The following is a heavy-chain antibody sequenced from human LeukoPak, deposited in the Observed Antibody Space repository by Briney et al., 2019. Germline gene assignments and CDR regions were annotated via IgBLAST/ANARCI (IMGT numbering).Heavy chain of an antibody. CDR3: ARRVGATDFDY. CDR2: IIPLFGTA. CDR1: GGTFSSYA. V-gene: IGHV1-69*13. Sequence: SVKVSCKASGGTFSSYAISWVRQAPGQGLDWMGGIIPLFGTANYAQKFQGRVTITADESTSTAYMELSSLRSEDTAVYYCARRVGATDFDYWGQGTLVTVSS. J-gene: IGHJ4*02. D-gene: IGHD1-26*01.